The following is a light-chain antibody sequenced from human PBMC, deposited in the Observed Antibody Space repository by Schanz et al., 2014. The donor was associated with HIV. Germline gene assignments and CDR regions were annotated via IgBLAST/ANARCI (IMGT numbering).Light chain of an antibody. J-gene: IGLJ2*01. CDR2: RNN. V-gene: IGLV1-44*01. Sequence: QSVLTQPPSASGTPGQRVTVLCSGSSSNIGSNYANWYQHLPGTAPKLLIYRNNQRPSGVPDRFSGSKSGNTASLTVSGLQAEDEADYYCSSHAGSDKFGIFGGGTKLTVL. CDR1: SSNIGSNY. CDR3: SSHAGSDKFGI.